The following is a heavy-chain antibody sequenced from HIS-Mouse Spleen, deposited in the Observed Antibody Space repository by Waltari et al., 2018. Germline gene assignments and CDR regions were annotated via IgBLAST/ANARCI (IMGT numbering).Heavy chain of an antibody. CDR2: IYYSGST. V-gene: IGHV4-39*07. J-gene: IGHJ2*01. CDR3: AREIPYSSSWYDWYFDL. D-gene: IGHD6-13*01. Sequence: QLQLQESGPGLAKPSETLSLTCTVSGGSISSSSYYWGWIRQPPGKGLEWIGRIYYSGSTYNNPSPKSRVPISVDTAKNQFSLKLSSVTAADTAVYYCAREIPYSSSWYDWYFDLWGRGTLVTVPS. CDR1: GGSISSSSYY.